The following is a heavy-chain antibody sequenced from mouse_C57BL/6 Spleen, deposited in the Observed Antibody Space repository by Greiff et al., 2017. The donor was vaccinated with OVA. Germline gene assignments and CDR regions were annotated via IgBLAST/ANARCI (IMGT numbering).Heavy chain of an antibody. V-gene: IGHV5-15*01. J-gene: IGHJ4*01. CDR3: ARHGKGDYAMDY. Sequence: EVQLVESGGGLVQPGGSLKLSCAASGFTFSDHGMAWVRQAPRKGPEWVAFISNLAYSIYYADTVTGRFTISRENAKNTLYLEMSSLRSEDTAMYYCARHGKGDYAMDYWGQGTSVTVSS. CDR1: GFTFSDHG. CDR2: ISNLAYSI.